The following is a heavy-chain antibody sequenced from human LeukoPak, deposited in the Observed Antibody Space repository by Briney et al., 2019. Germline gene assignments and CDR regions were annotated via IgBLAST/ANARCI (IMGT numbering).Heavy chain of an antibody. CDR2: IRFDGTNK. Sequence: PGGSLRLSCAASGFSFSNYGMHWVRQAPGKGLEWVAFIRFDGTNKFYADSVKGRFTISRDNSKNTLYLQMNSLRAEDTAVYYCAKRRGLELLYYYYMDVWGKGTTVIVSS. J-gene: IGHJ6*03. V-gene: IGHV3-30*02. CDR1: GFSFSNYG. D-gene: IGHD1-7*01. CDR3: AKRRGLELLYYYYMDV.